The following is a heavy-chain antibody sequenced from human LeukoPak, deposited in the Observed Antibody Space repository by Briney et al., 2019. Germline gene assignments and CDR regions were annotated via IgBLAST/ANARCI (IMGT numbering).Heavy chain of an antibody. J-gene: IGHJ5*02. CDR3: AKVFVLMRGTPENWFDP. CDR1: GFTFGDYA. CDR2: ISFDGIDQ. V-gene: IGHV3-30*18. Sequence: GGSLRFSCAASGFTFGDYAMHWVRQAPGKGLDWVAVISFDGIDQYYADSVRGRFTVSRDNSENTLYLQMNSLRIEDTALYFCAKVFVLMRGTPENWFDPWGQGTLVTVSS. D-gene: IGHD1-14*01.